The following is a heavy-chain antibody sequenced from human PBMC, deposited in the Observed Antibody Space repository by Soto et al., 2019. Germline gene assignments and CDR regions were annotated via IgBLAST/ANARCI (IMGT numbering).Heavy chain of an antibody. CDR1: RYTFTGYY. CDR2: INPNSGGT. CDR3: ARGVITFGGVIVPLDY. D-gene: IGHD3-16*02. V-gene: IGHV1-2*04. J-gene: IGHJ4*02. Sequence: QVQLVQSGAEVKKPGASVKVSCKASRYTFTGYYMHWVRQAPGQGLEWMGWINPNSGGTNYAQKFQGWVTMTRDTSTSTAYMELSRLRSDDTAVYYCARGVITFGGVIVPLDYWGQGTLVTVSS.